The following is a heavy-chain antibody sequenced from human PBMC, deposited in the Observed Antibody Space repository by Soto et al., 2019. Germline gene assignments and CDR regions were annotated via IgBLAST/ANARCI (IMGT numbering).Heavy chain of an antibody. CDR2: ISGSGGST. V-gene: IGHV3-23*01. CDR1: GFTFSSYA. J-gene: IGHJ5*02. CDR3: AKNPLYYYDSSRGWFDP. Sequence: EVQLLESGGGLVQPGGSLRLSCAASGFTFSSYAMSWVRQAPGKGLEWVSAISGSGGSTYYADSVKGRFTISRDNSKNTLYLQMNSLRAEDTAVYYCAKNPLYYYDSSRGWFDPWGQGTLVTVSS. D-gene: IGHD3-22*01.